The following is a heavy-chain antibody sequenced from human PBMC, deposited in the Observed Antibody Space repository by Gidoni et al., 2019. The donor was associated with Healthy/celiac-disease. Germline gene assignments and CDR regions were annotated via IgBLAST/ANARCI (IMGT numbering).Heavy chain of an antibody. D-gene: IGHD3-22*01. Sequence: EVPLVQSGAEVKKPGESLRISCTGSGYSCTRYWISWGRQMPGKGLEWRGRIDPSDSYTNYSPSFQGHVTISADKSISTAYLQWSSLKASDTAMYYCARFGYDSSGDNDYWGQGTLVTVSS. CDR1: GYSCTRYW. J-gene: IGHJ4*02. CDR3: ARFGYDSSGDNDY. CDR2: IDPSDSYT. V-gene: IGHV5-10-1*03.